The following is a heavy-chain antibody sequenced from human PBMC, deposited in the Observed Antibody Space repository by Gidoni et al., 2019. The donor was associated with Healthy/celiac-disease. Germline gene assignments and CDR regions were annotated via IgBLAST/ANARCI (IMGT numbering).Heavy chain of an antibody. CDR1: GFTFSSCW. CDR3: ARDTVTRGSNWFDP. V-gene: IGHV3-7*01. CDR2: IKQDGSEK. Sequence: EVQLVESGGGLVQPGGSLRLSCAASGFTFSSCWMSWVRQAPGKGLEWVANIKQDGSEKYYVDSVKGRFTISRDNAKNSLYLQMNSLRAEDTAVYYCARDTVTRGSNWFDPWGQGTLVTVSS. D-gene: IGHD4-4*01. J-gene: IGHJ5*02.